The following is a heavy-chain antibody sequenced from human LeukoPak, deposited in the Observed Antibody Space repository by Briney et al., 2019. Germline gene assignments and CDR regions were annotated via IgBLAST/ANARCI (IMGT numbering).Heavy chain of an antibody. V-gene: IGHV4-59*08. CDR2: IYYSGST. J-gene: IGHJ5*02. Sequence: SETLSLTCTVSGGPISSYYWSWIRQPPGKGLEWIGYIYYSGSTNYNPSLKSRVTISVDTSKNQFSLKLSSVTAADTAVYYCARHDGRYGSWYNWFDPWGQGTLVTVSS. CDR3: ARHDGRYGSWYNWFDP. D-gene: IGHD6-13*01. CDR1: GGPISSYY.